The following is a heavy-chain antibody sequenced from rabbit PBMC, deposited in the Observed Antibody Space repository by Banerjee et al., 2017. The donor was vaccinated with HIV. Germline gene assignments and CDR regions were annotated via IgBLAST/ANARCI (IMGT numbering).Heavy chain of an antibody. D-gene: IGHD1-1*01. Sequence: QEQLVESGGGLVQPGGSLKLPCVASGFDFSSYGVGWVRQAPGKGLEWIACIYAGSSGSTYYTSWAKGRFTISKTSSTTVTLQLNSLTAADTATYFCARGASSRYYPFNLWGPGTLVTVS. CDR1: GFDFSSYG. CDR2: IYAGSSGST. V-gene: IGHV1S45*01. CDR3: ARGASSRYYPFNL. J-gene: IGHJ4*01.